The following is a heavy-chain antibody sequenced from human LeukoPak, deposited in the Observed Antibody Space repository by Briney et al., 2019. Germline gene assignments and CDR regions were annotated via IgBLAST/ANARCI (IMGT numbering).Heavy chain of an antibody. CDR1: GFTFSSCW. Sequence: GGSLRLSCAASGFTFSSCWMSWVRQAPGKGLEWVANIKQDGSEKYYVDSVKGRFTISRDNAKNSLYLQMSSLRAEDTAVYYCARDNSVKLLYDFWSGYYTPNYYFDYWGQGTLVTVSS. V-gene: IGHV3-7*01. D-gene: IGHD3-3*01. J-gene: IGHJ4*02. CDR2: IKQDGSEK. CDR3: ARDNSVKLLYDFWSGYYTPNYYFDY.